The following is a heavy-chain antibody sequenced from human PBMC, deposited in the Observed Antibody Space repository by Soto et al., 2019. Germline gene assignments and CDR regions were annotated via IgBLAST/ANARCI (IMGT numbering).Heavy chain of an antibody. V-gene: IGHV3-23*01. CDR3: TRDRGGSGWPELDC. Sequence: GGSLRLSCTASGFTFRSYIMNWVRQAPGKGLEWISTITADGGGTFYADSVKGRFTITRDNSKDTLYLQMDNLRAEDTALYYCTRDRGGSGWPELDCWGQGTQVTVSS. CDR1: GFTFRSYI. CDR2: ITADGGGT. J-gene: IGHJ4*02. D-gene: IGHD6-19*01.